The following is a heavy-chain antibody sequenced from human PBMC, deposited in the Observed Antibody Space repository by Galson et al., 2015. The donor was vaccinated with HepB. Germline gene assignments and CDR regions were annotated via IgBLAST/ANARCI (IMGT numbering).Heavy chain of an antibody. D-gene: IGHD3-16*01. CDR2: VTGSVGSA. Sequence: LRLSCAASGFTFSSYTLSWVRQAPGKGLEWVSSVTGSVGSAYYADSVKGRFTISRDNSKNTLYLQMSSLRVEDTAVYYCAKPVTKGGVNGPFDIWGQGTKVTVSS. V-gene: IGHV3-23*01. CDR3: AKPVTKGGVNGPFDI. CDR1: GFTFSSYT. J-gene: IGHJ3*02.